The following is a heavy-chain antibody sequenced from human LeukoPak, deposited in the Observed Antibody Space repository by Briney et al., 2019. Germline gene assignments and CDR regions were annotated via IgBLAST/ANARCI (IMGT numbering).Heavy chain of an antibody. Sequence: PGGSLRLSCTASGFTFSSYWMHWVRQAPGKGLVWVSRINSDGSSTSYADSVKGRFTISRDNAKNTLFLQMNSLRAEDTAVYYCARDRGSTEFDYWGQGTLVTVSS. J-gene: IGHJ4*02. CDR2: INSDGSST. CDR3: ARDRGSTEFDY. D-gene: IGHD1-26*01. CDR1: GFTFSSYW. V-gene: IGHV3-74*01.